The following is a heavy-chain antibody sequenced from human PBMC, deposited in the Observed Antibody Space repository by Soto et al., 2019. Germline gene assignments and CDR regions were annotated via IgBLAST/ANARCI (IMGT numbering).Heavy chain of an antibody. CDR3: AGRSGRSDY. J-gene: IGHJ4*02. D-gene: IGHD3-10*01. CDR2: ISGSGGST. CDR1: GFTFSSYA. Sequence: GGSLRLSCAASGFTFSSYAMSWVRQAPGKGLEWVSAISGSGGSTYFADAVKGRFTISRDNSKNTLYLQMDSLRAEDTAVYYCAGRSGRSDYWGRGTLVTVSS. V-gene: IGHV3-23*01.